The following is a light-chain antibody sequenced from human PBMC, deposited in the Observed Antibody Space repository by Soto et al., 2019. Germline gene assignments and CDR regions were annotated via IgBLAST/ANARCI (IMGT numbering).Light chain of an antibody. J-gene: IGKJ4*01. CDR2: DAS. Sequence: ELVLTQSPATLSLSPGERATLSCRASQSISSSLAWYQQRPGQAPRLLIYDASSRATDIPARFSGSGSGTDFNLTISSLEAEDFAVYYCQQGSSWPRSFGGGTKVEIK. CDR3: QQGSSWPRS. CDR1: QSISSS. V-gene: IGKV3-11*01.